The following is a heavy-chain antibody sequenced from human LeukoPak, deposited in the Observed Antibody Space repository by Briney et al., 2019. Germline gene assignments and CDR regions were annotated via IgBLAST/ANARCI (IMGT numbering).Heavy chain of an antibody. CDR1: GFTFSSYG. V-gene: IGHV3-33*06. Sequence: GRSLRLSCAASGFTFSSYGMHWVRQAPGKGLEWAAVIWYDGSNKYYADSVKGRFTISRDNSKNTLYLQMNSLRAEDTAVYYCAKGGGYWDYWGQGTLVTVSS. CDR3: AKGGGYWDY. J-gene: IGHJ4*02. D-gene: IGHD3-22*01. CDR2: IWYDGSNK.